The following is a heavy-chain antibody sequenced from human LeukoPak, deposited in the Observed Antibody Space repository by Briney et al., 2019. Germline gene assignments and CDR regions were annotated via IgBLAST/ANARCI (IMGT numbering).Heavy chain of an antibody. J-gene: IGHJ4*02. D-gene: IGHD4-23*01. CDR1: DFSTSSGYY. CDR2: VYHSGNT. V-gene: IGHV4-38-2*02. Sequence: SETLSLTCSVSDFSTSSGYYWGWTRQPPGKALEWVGSVYHSGNTYYNPSLMSRVTISVDTSKSQFSLNLNSVTAADAAVYYCARVKQHDSGGNSNLFDYWGQGILVTVSS. CDR3: ARVKQHDSGGNSNLFDY.